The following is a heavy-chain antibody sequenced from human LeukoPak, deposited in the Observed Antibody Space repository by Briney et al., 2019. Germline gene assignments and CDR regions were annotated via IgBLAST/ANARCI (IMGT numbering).Heavy chain of an antibody. Sequence: SETLSLTCTVSGGSISSYYWSWIRQPPGKGLEWIGYIYYSGSTNYNPSLKSRVTISVDTSKNQFSLKLSSVTAADTAVYYCARGSFYDILTGYGPWQTNFDYWGQGTLVTVSS. CDR1: GGSISSYY. CDR2: IYYSGST. CDR3: ARGSFYDILTGYGPWQTNFDY. J-gene: IGHJ4*02. D-gene: IGHD3-9*01. V-gene: IGHV4-59*01.